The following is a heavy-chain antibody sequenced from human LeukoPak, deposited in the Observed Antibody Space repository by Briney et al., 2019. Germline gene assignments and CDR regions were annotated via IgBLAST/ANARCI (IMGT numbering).Heavy chain of an antibody. CDR3: MRDPDSDYFDY. CDR1: RYTFSNYD. D-gene: IGHD4-11*01. Sequence: ASVKVSCKASRYTFSNYDINWVRQATGQGLEWMGWMSPNSGNTGYAQKFQGRVTMTSDTSTSTVYMEVSSLRFEDTAVYYCMRDPDSDYFDYWGQGTLVTVSS. J-gene: IGHJ4*02. CDR2: MSPNSGNT. V-gene: IGHV1-8*01.